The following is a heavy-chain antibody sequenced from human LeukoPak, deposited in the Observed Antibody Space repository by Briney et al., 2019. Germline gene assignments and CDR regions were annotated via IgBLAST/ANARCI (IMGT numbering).Heavy chain of an antibody. CDR1: GGTFSSYA. V-gene: IGHV1-69*13. CDR3: ARPLQPVPRGSSGYGLSGMDV. Sequence: SVKVSCKASGGTFSSYAISWVRQAPGQGLEWMGGIIPIFGTANYAQKFQGRVTITADESTSTAYMELSSLRSEDTAVYYCARPLQPVPRGSSGYGLSGMDVWGKGTTVTVSS. D-gene: IGHD5-12*01. CDR2: IIPIFGTA. J-gene: IGHJ6*04.